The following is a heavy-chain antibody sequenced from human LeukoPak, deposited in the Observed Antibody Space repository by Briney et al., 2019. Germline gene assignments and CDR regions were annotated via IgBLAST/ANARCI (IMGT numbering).Heavy chain of an antibody. CDR1: GVSISSGDYY. CDR2: TYYSGST. J-gene: IGHJ5*02. D-gene: IGHD3-22*01. CDR3: ARPYYYDSRIDP. Sequence: SETPSLTCTVSGVSISSGDYYWSWIRQPPGKGLEWIGYTYYSGSTYYNPSLKSRVTISVDTSKNQFSLKLSSVTAADTAVYYCARPYYYDSRIDPWGQGTQVTVSS. V-gene: IGHV4-30-4*01.